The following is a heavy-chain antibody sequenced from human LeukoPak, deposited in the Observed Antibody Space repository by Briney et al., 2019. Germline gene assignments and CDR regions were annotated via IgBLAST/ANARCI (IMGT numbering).Heavy chain of an antibody. Sequence: SETLSLSCTVSGGSISGYYWSWIRQPPGKGLEWIGFIYYSGSINYNPSLKSRVTISVDTSKNQFSLKLSSVTAADTAVYYCARHYDSSAYWYYFDYWGQGTLVTVSS. V-gene: IGHV4-59*08. CDR1: GGSISGYY. D-gene: IGHD3-22*01. CDR3: ARHYDSSAYWYYFDY. J-gene: IGHJ4*02. CDR2: IYYSGSI.